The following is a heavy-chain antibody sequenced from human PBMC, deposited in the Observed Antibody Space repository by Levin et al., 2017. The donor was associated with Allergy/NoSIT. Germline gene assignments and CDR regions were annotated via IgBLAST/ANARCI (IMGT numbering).Heavy chain of an antibody. D-gene: IGHD3-10*01. CDR3: ARAHTYYYGAGHFDY. Sequence: PGGSLRLSCAASGFTFSSYSMNWVRQAPGKGLEWVSYISSSSSTIYYADSVKGRFTISRDNAKNSLYLQMNSLRDEDTAVYYCARAHTYYYGAGHFDYWGQGTLVTVSS. CDR1: GFTFSSYS. V-gene: IGHV3-48*02. CDR2: ISSSSSTI. J-gene: IGHJ4*02.